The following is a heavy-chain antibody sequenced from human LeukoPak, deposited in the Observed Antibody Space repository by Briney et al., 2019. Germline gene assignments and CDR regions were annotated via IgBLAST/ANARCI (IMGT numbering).Heavy chain of an antibody. CDR2: IRYDGSNK. CDR3: AKGGFWDIVVVPAATEFDY. J-gene: IGHJ4*02. Sequence: PGGSLRLSCAASGFTFSSYGMHWVRQAPGKGLEWVAFIRYDGSNKYYADSVKGRFTISRDNSKNTLYLQTNGLRAEDTAVYYCAKGGFWDIVVVPAATEFDYWGQGTLVTVSS. CDR1: GFTFSSYG. D-gene: IGHD2-2*01. V-gene: IGHV3-30*02.